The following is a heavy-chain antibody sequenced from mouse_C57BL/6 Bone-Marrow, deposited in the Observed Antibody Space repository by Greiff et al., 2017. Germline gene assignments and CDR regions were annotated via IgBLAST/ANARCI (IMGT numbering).Heavy chain of an antibody. Sequence: VQLQQPGAELVMPCPSVKLSCKASGYSFTSYCIYWVKQRPGQGLEWIGEFDPSDSYTNYNQKFKGKNTLTVDKSSSTAYMQLSSLTSEDSAVYYCARQFAYWGQGTLVTVSA. V-gene: IGHV1-69*01. CDR3: ARQFAY. CDR2: FDPSDSYT. J-gene: IGHJ3*01. CDR1: GYSFTSYC.